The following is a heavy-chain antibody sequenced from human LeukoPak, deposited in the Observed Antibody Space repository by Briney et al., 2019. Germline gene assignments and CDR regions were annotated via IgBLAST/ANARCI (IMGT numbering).Heavy chain of an antibody. CDR3: ARDGSLPDY. CDR1: GFTFSNYW. V-gene: IGHV3-74*01. Sequence: GGSLRLSCAASGFTFSNYWMHWVRQTPGKGLVWVSRIISDGSSTSYADSVKGRFTISRDNAKDTLYLQMNSLRAEDTAVYYCARDGSLPDYWGQGTLVTVSS. CDR2: IISDGSST. J-gene: IGHJ4*02.